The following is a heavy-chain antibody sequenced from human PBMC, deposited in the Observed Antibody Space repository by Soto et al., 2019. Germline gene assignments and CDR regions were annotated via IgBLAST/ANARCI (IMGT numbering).Heavy chain of an antibody. CDR2: IHYSGST. V-gene: IGHV4-30-4*01. J-gene: IGHJ4*02. CDR1: GGSISSGDYY. CDR3: ARSRYSGSYFFDY. D-gene: IGHD1-26*01. Sequence: SETLSLTCTVSGGSISSGDYYWSWIRQPPGKCLEWIAYIHYSGSTYYNPSLKSRVTISVDTSKNQFSLKLSSVTAADTAVYYCARSRYSGSYFFDYWGQGSLVT.